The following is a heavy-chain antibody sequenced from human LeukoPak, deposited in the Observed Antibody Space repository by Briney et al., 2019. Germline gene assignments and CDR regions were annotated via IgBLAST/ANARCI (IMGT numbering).Heavy chain of an antibody. CDR2: IYHSGRT. CDR3: TSKYYYDSSGYYYADY. V-gene: IGHV4-38-2*02. J-gene: IGHJ4*02. Sequence: PSETLSLTCTVSVYSINTGYYWGWIRQSRGKGLEWIGSIYHSGRTYYNPSLKSRLTISLDKSKNQFYLKLTSVTAADTAVYYCTSKYYYDSSGYYYADYWGQGTLVTVSS. D-gene: IGHD3-22*01. CDR1: VYSINTGYY.